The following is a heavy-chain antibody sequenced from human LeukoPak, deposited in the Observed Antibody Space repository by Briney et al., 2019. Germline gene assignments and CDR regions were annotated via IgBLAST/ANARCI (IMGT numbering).Heavy chain of an antibody. CDR1: GFTFSSYA. J-gene: IGHJ6*02. Sequence: GGSLRLSCVASGFTFSSYAMSWVRQAPGKGLEWVSAISGSGGSTYYADSVKGRFTISRDNSKNTLYLQMNGLRAEDTAVYYCAKGASEFQLLSDYYYYGMDVWGQGTTVTVSS. V-gene: IGHV3-23*01. CDR3: AKGASEFQLLSDYYYYGMDV. D-gene: IGHD2-2*01. CDR2: ISGSGGST.